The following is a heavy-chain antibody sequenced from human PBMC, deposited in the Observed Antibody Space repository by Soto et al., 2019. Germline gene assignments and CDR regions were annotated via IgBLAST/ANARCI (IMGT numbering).Heavy chain of an antibody. CDR1: GDSISSGYY. CDR2: IYHSGTT. V-gene: IGHV4-38-2*01. CDR3: ASAQTTVVSAIYFDY. D-gene: IGHD4-17*01. Sequence: SETLSLTCAVSGDSISSGYYWAWIRRPPGKGLEWIGSIYHSGTTYYNPSLKSRVTISVDTSKNQFSLKLGSVTAADTAVYYCASAQTTVVSAIYFDYWGQGTLVTVSS. J-gene: IGHJ4*02.